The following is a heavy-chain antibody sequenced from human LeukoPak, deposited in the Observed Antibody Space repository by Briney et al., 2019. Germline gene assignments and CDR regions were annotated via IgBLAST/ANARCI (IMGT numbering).Heavy chain of an antibody. Sequence: AGGSLRLSCTASGFTLSNYAMNWVRQAPGKGLEWVSLISTSDNTHYADSVKGRFTISRDISKNTLYLQMNSLRAEDTAVYYCAKDLDSTGYFYGGDNWGQGTLVTVSS. CDR3: AKDLDSTGYFYGGDN. V-gene: IGHV3-23*01. J-gene: IGHJ4*02. CDR2: ISTSDNT. CDR1: GFTLSNYA. D-gene: IGHD3-22*01.